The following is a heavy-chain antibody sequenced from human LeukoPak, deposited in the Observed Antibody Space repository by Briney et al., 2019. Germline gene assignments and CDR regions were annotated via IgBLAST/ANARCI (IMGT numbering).Heavy chain of an antibody. CDR1: GFTFSSYS. CDR2: ISSSSSYI. CDR3: ASIRRIGSGFDI. J-gene: IGHJ3*02. D-gene: IGHD3-10*01. V-gene: IGHV3-21*01. Sequence: GGSLRLSCAASGFTFSSYSMNWVRQAPGKGLEWVSSISSSSSYIYYADSVKGRFTISRDNAKNSLYLQMNSLRAEDTAVYYCASIRRIGSGFDIWGQGTMVTVSS.